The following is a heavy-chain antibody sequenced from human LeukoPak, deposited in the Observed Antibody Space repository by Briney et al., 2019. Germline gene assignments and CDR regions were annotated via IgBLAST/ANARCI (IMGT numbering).Heavy chain of an antibody. CDR3: ARESNIPVFDY. Sequence: GGSLRLSCAASGFTFSSYWMSWVRQAPGKGLEWVANIKQDGSEKYHVDSVKGRFTISRDNAKNSLYLQMNSLRAEDTAVYYCARESNIPVFDYWGQGTLVTVSS. J-gene: IGHJ4*02. V-gene: IGHV3-7*01. D-gene: IGHD2/OR15-2a*01. CDR1: GFTFSSYW. CDR2: IKQDGSEK.